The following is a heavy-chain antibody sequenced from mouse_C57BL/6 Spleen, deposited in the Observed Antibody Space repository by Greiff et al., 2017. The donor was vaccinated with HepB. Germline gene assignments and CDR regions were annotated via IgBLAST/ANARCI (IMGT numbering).Heavy chain of an antibody. V-gene: IGHV1-64*01. D-gene: IGHD2-3*01. J-gene: IGHJ3*01. CDR1: GYTFTSYW. CDR2: IHPNSGST. Sequence: QVQLQQPGAELVKPGASVKLSCKASGYTFTSYWMHWVKQRPGQGLEWIGMIHPNSGSTNYNEKFKSKATLTVDKSSSTAYMQLSSLTSEDSAVYYCARSGDGYSFAYWGQGTLVTVSA. CDR3: ARSGDGYSFAY.